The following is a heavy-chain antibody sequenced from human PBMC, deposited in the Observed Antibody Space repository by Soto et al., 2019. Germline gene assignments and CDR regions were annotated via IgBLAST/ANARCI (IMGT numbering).Heavy chain of an antibody. CDR2: IFHDGTA. V-gene: IGHV4-4*02. CDR1: GVSLTSGNW. Sequence: SETLSLTCAVSGVSLTSGNWWTWVRQSPQRGLEYIGEIFHDGTANYYPSFERRVAMSVDTSRNQFSLKLTSVTAADTAVYFCARLVYDTRLNYMYFDLWGPGTLVTVSS. CDR3: ARLVYDTRLNYMYFDL. J-gene: IGHJ4*02. D-gene: IGHD3-10*01.